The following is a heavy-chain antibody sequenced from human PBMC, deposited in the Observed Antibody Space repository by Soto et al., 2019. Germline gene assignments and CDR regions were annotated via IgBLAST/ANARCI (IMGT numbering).Heavy chain of an antibody. Sequence: SETLSLTCTVSGGSISSYYWSWIRQPPGKGLEWIGYIYYSGSTNYNPSLKSRVTISVDTSKNQFSLKLSSVTAADTAVYYCARLRSGYCSSTSCLTSYYMDVWGKGTTVTVSS. CDR3: ARLRSGYCSSTSCLTSYYMDV. CDR2: IYYSGST. J-gene: IGHJ6*03. V-gene: IGHV4-59*08. CDR1: GGSISSYY. D-gene: IGHD2-2*03.